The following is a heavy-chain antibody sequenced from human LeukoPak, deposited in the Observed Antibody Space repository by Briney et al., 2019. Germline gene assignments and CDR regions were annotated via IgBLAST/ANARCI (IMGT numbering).Heavy chain of an antibody. CDR2: IYYSGST. CDR3: ARGVVATIDGYYYYMDV. V-gene: IGHV4-59*01. Sequence: SETLSLTCTVSGGSISSYYWSWIRQPPGKGLEWIGYIYYSGSTNYNPSLKSRVTISVDTSKNQFSLKLSSVTAADTAVYYCARGVVATIDGYYYYMDVWGKGTTVTVSS. CDR1: GGSISSYY. J-gene: IGHJ6*03. D-gene: IGHD5-12*01.